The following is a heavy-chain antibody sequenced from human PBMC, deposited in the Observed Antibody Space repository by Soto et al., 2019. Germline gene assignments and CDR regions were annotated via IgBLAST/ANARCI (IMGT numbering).Heavy chain of an antibody. D-gene: IGHD3-3*01. CDR3: AKETVEYYFDY. CDR1: GFTFSIYG. J-gene: IGHJ4*02. V-gene: IGHV3-30*18. CDR2: ISYDGSNK. Sequence: PGESLKISCAASGFTFSIYGMHWVRQAPGKGLEWVAVISYDGSNKYYADSVKGRFTISRDNSKNTLYLQMNSLRGEATAVYYCAKETVEYYFDYWGQGTLVTVSS.